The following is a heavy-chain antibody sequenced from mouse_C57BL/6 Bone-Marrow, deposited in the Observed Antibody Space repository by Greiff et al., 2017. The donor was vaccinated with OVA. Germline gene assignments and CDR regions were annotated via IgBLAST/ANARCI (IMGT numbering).Heavy chain of an antibody. CDR2: IYPGGGYT. D-gene: IGHD2-5*01. Sequence: VQLQQSGAELVRPGTSVKMSCKASGYTFTNYWIGWAKQRPGHGLEWIGDIYPGGGYTNYNEKFKGKATLTADKSSSTAYMQFSSLTSEDSAFYSCAGDSNYGAMDYWGRGTSVTVSS. J-gene: IGHJ4*01. CDR1: GYTFTNYW. V-gene: IGHV1-63*01. CDR3: AGDSNYGAMDY.